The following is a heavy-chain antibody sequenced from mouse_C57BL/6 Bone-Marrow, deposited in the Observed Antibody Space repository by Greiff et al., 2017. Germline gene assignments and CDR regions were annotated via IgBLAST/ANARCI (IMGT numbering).Heavy chain of an antibody. CDR3: ARGNYDYDAGYYYAMDY. V-gene: IGHV1-81*01. J-gene: IGHJ4*01. CDR1: GYTFTSYG. D-gene: IGHD2-4*01. Sequence: QVQLKQSGAELARPGASVKLSCKASGYTFTSYGISWVKQRTGQGLEWIGEIYPRSGNTYYNEKFKGKAKLTADKSSSTAYMELRSLTSEDSAVYFCARGNYDYDAGYYYAMDYWGQGTSVTVSS. CDR2: IYPRSGNT.